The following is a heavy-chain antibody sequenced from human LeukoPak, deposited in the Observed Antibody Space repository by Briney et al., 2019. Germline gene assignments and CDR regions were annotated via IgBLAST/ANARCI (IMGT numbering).Heavy chain of an antibody. V-gene: IGHV3-33*01. CDR2: LWDDGSNK. CDR1: GFTLSGYG. D-gene: IGHD3-9*01. J-gene: IGHJ6*02. CDR3: TRDLMDYDVSTGLHHYYMDV. Sequence: GGALRLSRAAAGFTLSGYGMHWVRPAPGKGVEGGGFLWDDGSNKYYADSVRGRFTISRDNAKNTLYLQMNTLRVEDTAVYYCTRDLMDYDVSTGLHHYYMDVWGQGTTVTVSS.